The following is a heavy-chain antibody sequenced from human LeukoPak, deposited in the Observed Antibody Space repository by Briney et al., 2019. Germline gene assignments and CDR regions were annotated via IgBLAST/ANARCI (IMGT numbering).Heavy chain of an antibody. CDR3: ARGMAAAYDYNWFDS. J-gene: IGHJ5*01. CDR1: GDSISNYD. Sequence: SETLSLTCTVSGDSISNYDWTWIRQPAGKGLEWIGRIYGSGNTRYNPSLKSRVSMSIDTSKNQFSLKLSSVTAADTAVYFCARGMAAAYDYNWFDSWGQGTLVTVSS. CDR2: IYGSGNT. V-gene: IGHV4-4*07. D-gene: IGHD5-12*01.